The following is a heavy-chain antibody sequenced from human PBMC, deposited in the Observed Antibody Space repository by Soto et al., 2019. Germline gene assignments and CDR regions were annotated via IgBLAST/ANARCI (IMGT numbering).Heavy chain of an antibody. CDR3: ARRYSAYDY. D-gene: IGHD5-12*01. Sequence: GESLKISCKGSGYTFTTYWIGWVRQMPGKGLEWMGTIYPADSDTRYSPSFQGQVTISADKSISTAYLQWSSLKASDTAIYYCARRYSAYDYWGQGTLVTVSS. V-gene: IGHV5-51*01. J-gene: IGHJ4*02. CDR1: GYTFTTYW. CDR2: IYPADSDT.